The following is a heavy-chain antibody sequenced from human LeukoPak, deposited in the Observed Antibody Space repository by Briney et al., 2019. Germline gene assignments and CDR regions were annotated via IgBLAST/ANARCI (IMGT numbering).Heavy chain of an antibody. D-gene: IGHD3-3*01. V-gene: IGHV4-34*01. J-gene: IGHJ4*02. Sequence: KPSETLSLTCAVYGGSFSGYYWSWIRQPPGKGLEWIGEINHSGSTNYNPSLKSRVTISVDTSKNQFSLKLSSVTAADTAVYYCARGRYYDFWSGARVYFDYWGQGTLVTVSS. CDR3: ARGRYYDFWSGARVYFDY. CDR1: GGSFSGYY. CDR2: INHSGST.